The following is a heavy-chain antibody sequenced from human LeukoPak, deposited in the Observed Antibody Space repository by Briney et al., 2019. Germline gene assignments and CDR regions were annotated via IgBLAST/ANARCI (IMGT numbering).Heavy chain of an antibody. CDR2: INHSGST. J-gene: IGHJ4*02. D-gene: IGHD1-26*01. Sequence: SSETLSLTCAVYGGSFSGYYWSWIRQPPGKGLEWIGEINHSGSTNYNPSLKSRVTMSVDTSKNQFSLKLSFVTAADTAVYYCASAAISGSYYPYYFDYWGQGTLVTVSS. CDR1: GGSFSGYY. V-gene: IGHV4-34*01. CDR3: ASAAISGSYYPYYFDY.